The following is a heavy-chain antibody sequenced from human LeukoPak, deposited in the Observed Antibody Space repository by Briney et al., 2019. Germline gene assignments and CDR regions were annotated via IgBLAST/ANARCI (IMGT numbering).Heavy chain of an antibody. D-gene: IGHD6-19*01. J-gene: IGHJ4*02. CDR2: IYHSGST. CDR1: GGSFSGYY. CDR3: TYSSGRWWYFDY. V-gene: IGHV4-34*03. Sequence: SETLSLTCAVYGGSFSGYYWSWIRQPPGKGLEWIGEIYHSGSTNYNPSLKSRVTISVDKSKNQFSLKLSSVTAADTAVYYCTYSSGRWWYFDYWGQGTLVTVSS.